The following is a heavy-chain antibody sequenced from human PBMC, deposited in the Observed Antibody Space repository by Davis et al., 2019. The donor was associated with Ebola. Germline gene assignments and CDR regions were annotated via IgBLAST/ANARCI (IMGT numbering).Heavy chain of an antibody. Sequence: ASVKVSCKASGYSFRNYGITWVRQAPGQGLEWMGWINTNTGNPTYAQGFTGRFVFSLDTSVSTAYLQISSLKAEDTAIYYCARDRGNFDYWGQGTLVTVSS. V-gene: IGHV7-4-1*02. D-gene: IGHD3-10*01. CDR3: ARDRGNFDY. CDR2: INTNTGNP. J-gene: IGHJ4*02. CDR1: GYSFRNYG.